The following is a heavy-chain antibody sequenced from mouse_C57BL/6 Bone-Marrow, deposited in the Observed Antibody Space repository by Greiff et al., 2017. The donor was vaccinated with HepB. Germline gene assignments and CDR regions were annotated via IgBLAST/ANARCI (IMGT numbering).Heavy chain of an antibody. V-gene: IGHV5-17*01. Sequence: EVKLMESGGDLVKPGGSLKLSCAASGFTFSDYGMHWVRQAPEKGLEWVAYISSGSSTIYYADTVKGRFTISRDNAKNTLFLQMTSLRSEDTAMYYCAKGYCYYGSSYWYFDVWGTGTTVTVSS. J-gene: IGHJ1*03. CDR2: ISSGSSTI. D-gene: IGHD1-1*01. CDR3: AKGYCYYGSSYWYFDV. CDR1: GFTFSDYG.